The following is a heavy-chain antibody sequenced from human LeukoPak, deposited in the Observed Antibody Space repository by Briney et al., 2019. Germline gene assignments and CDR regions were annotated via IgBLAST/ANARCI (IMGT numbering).Heavy chain of an antibody. Sequence: PSETLSLTCTVTGYSISTGYYWGWIRQTPGKGLEWIGSLYHSGSRYYNPSLKSRVTISVDTSKNEFSLKLNSVTAADTAVYYCAREKRGGVDYWGQGTLVTVSS. CDR2: LYHSGSR. CDR3: AREKRGGVDY. D-gene: IGHD3-10*01. V-gene: IGHV4-38-2*02. CDR1: GYSISTGYY. J-gene: IGHJ4*02.